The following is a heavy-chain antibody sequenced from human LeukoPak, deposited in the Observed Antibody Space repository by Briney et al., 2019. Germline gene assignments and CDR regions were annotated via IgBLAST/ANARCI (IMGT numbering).Heavy chain of an antibody. CDR3: AELGITMIGGV. V-gene: IGHV3-7*01. D-gene: IGHD3-10*02. Sequence: GGSLRLSCAASGLIFSKYWMTWVRQAPGKGLEWVASIKPDGSEKYYLDSVKGRFTISRDNARDSLYLQMNSLRAEDTAVYYCAELGITMIGGVWGKGTTVTISS. J-gene: IGHJ6*04. CDR1: GLIFSKYW. CDR2: IKPDGSEK.